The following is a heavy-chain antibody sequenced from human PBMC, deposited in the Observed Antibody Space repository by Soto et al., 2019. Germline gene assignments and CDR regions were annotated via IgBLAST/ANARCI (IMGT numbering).Heavy chain of an antibody. CDR3: ARDLDILTGTNWFDP. V-gene: IGHV1-18*01. CDR2: ISAYNGNT. CDR1: GYTFTSYG. D-gene: IGHD3-9*01. Sequence: ASVKVSCKASGYTFTSYGISWVRQAPGQGLEWMGWISAYNGNTNYAQKLQGRVTMTTDTSTSTAYMELRSLRSDDTAVYYCARDLDILTGTNWFDPWGQGTLVTVSS. J-gene: IGHJ5*02.